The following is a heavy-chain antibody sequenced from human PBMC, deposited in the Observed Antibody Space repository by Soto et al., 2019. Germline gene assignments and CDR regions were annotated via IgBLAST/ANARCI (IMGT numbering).Heavy chain of an antibody. CDR3: ARGRLRPAAILGGHYYYYGMDV. V-gene: IGHV4-34*01. CDR2: INHSGST. D-gene: IGHD2-2*02. Sequence: LSLTCAVYGGSFSGYYWSWIRQPPGKGLEWIGEINHSGSTNYNPSLKSRVTISVDTSKNQFSLKLSSVTAADTAVYYCARGRLRPAAILGGHYYYYGMDVWGQGTTVTVSS. J-gene: IGHJ6*02. CDR1: GGSFSGYY.